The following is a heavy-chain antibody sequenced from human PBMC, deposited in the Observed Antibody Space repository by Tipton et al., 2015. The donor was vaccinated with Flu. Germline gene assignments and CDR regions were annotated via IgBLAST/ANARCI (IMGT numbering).Heavy chain of an antibody. V-gene: IGHV4-39*01. J-gene: IGHJ4*02. Sequence: PGLVKPSETLSLTCGVSGDSIRSSNYYWGWIRQPPGKGLEWIGNTFHSGNTYVNPSLKSRVTISIDTSRNQFSLKLSSVTGADTAVYYCARRRVHEYTSWGTFDSWGQRTLVTVSS. D-gene: IGHD6-6*01. CDR3: ARRRVHEYTSWGTFDS. CDR2: TFHSGNT. CDR1: GDSIRSSNYY.